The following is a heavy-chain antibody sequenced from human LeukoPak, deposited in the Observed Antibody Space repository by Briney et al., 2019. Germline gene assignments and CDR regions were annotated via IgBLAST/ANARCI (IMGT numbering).Heavy chain of an antibody. CDR1: GGSISSGGYY. V-gene: IGHV4-31*03. CDR3: ARAPYDFWSGYSQLYFDY. D-gene: IGHD3-3*01. Sequence: SETLSLTCTVSGGSISSGGYYWSWIRQHPGKGLEWIGYIYYSGSTYYNPSLKSRVTISVDTSKNQFSLKLSSVTAADTAVYYCARAPYDFWSGYSQLYFDYWGQGTLVTASS. J-gene: IGHJ4*02. CDR2: IYYSGST.